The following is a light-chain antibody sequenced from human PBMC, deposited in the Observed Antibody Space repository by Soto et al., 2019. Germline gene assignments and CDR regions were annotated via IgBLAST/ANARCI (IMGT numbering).Light chain of an antibody. CDR3: QHTYLPPYT. CDR2: AAS. CDR1: QIINNY. J-gene: IGKJ2*01. Sequence: DIQMTQSPSSLSASVGDRVTITCRTSQIINNYLAWYQQKPGRAPNLVIYAASSLQSGAPSRFSGSGSGTDFNLTIHSLQPEDYAMSYCQHTYLPPYTVGQGTKLEIK. V-gene: IGKV1-39*01.